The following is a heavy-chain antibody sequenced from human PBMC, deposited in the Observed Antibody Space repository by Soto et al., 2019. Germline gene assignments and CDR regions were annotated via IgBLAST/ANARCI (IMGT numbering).Heavy chain of an antibody. CDR2: ISGSGGST. V-gene: IGHV3-23*01. CDR1: GFTFSSYA. D-gene: IGHD3-3*01. J-gene: IGHJ4*02. CDR3: AKDSSIGGYDFWSGYYSGTLNDY. Sequence: GGSLSLSCAASGFTFSSYAMSWVRQAPGKGLEWVSAISGSGGSTYYADSVKGRFTISRDNSKNTLYLQMNSLRAEDTAVYYCAKDSSIGGYDFWSGYYSGTLNDYWGQGTLVTVSS.